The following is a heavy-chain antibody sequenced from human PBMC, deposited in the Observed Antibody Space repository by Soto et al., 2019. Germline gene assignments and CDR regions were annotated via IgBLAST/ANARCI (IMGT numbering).Heavy chain of an antibody. D-gene: IGHD4-4*01. CDR1: GFTFSDYY. Sequence: QVQLVESGGGLVKPGGSLRLSCAASGFTFSDYYMSWIRQAPGKGLEWVSYISSSGSTIYYADSVKGRFTISRDNAKKSLYRQMNSLRAEDTAVYYCARDAATTVTLGDGMDVWGQGTTVTVSS. J-gene: IGHJ6*02. CDR2: ISSSGSTI. V-gene: IGHV3-11*01. CDR3: ARDAATTVTLGDGMDV.